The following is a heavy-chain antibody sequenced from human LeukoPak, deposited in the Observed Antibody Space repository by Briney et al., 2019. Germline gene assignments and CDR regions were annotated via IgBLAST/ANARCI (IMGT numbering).Heavy chain of an antibody. CDR1: GGTFSSYG. CDR2: ISPILGTA. CDR3: ARDPTYYYDTRFDF. Sequence: SVKVSCKASGGTFSSYGISWVRQAPGQGLEWMGGISPILGTANYAQEFQDRVTITADESTSTVYMELRSLRSEDTAVFYCARDPTYYYDTRFDFWGQGTLVIVSS. D-gene: IGHD3-22*01. V-gene: IGHV1-69*13. J-gene: IGHJ5*01.